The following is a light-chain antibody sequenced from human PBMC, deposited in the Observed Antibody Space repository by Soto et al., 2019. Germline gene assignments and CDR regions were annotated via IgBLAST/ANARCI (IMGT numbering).Light chain of an antibody. CDR1: QSVSRY. Sequence: EIELTQSPATLSLSPGGIATLSCRASQSVSRYLAWYQQKPGQAPRLLIYDASNRATGIPARFSGSGSGTDFTLTISSLEPEDFAVYYCQQRSNWPPNTFGQGTRLAIK. V-gene: IGKV3-11*01. CDR3: QQRSNWPPNT. CDR2: DAS. J-gene: IGKJ5*01.